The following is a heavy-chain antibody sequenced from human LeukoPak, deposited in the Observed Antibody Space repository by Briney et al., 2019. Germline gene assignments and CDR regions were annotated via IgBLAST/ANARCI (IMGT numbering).Heavy chain of an antibody. CDR3: ATRDRGYSGYDYRLDY. CDR2: IYYSGST. V-gene: IGHV4-39*01. J-gene: IGHJ4*02. CDR1: GGSISSSSYY. Sequence: SETLSLTCTVSGGSISSSSYYWGWIRQPPGKGLEWIGSIYYSGSTYYNPSLKSRATISVDTSKNQFSLKLSSVTAADTAVYYCATRDRGYSGYDYRLDYWGQGTLVTVSS. D-gene: IGHD5-12*01.